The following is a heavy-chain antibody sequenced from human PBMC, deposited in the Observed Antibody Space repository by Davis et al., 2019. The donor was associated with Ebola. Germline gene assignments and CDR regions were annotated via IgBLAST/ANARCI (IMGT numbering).Heavy chain of an antibody. CDR3: ARGHNYAHEY. J-gene: IGHJ4*02. Sequence: ASVKVSCKASGYTFTNYGITWVRQAPGQGLEWMGWISAYNGDTNYAQKLQGRVTMTTDTSTTTVYMELSSLRYDDTADYYCARGHNYAHEYWGQGTLVTVSS. CDR2: ISAYNGDT. V-gene: IGHV1-18*01. D-gene: IGHD4-11*01. CDR1: GYTFTNYG.